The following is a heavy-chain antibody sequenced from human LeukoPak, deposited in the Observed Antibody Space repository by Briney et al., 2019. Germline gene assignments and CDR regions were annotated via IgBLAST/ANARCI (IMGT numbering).Heavy chain of an antibody. D-gene: IGHD6-13*01. CDR1: GFTFSGYA. V-gene: IGHV3-23*01. CDR2: ISGSGGTT. CDR3: AKGSISYFYGMDV. Sequence: GGSLRLTCAASGFTFSGYAISWVRQAPGKGLEWVSTISGSGGTTHYADSVKGRFTISRDNSKNTLYVQMKSLRAEDTAVYYCAKGSISYFYGMDVWGQGTTVTVSS. J-gene: IGHJ6*02.